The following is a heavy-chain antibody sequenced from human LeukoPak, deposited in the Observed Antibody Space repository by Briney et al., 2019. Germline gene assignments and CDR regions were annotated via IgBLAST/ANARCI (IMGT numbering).Heavy chain of an antibody. D-gene: IGHD6-13*01. CDR3: ARDHRRYSSSWYDY. V-gene: IGHV3-21*01. CDR2: ISSGSHSI. Sequence: GGSLRLSCAASGFTFSSYNMNWVRQAPGKGLEWVSSISSGSHSIYYADSLKGRFTISRDNAKYSLYLQMNSLRAEDTAVYYCARDHRRYSSSWYDYWGQGTLVTVSS. CDR1: GFTFSSYN. J-gene: IGHJ4*02.